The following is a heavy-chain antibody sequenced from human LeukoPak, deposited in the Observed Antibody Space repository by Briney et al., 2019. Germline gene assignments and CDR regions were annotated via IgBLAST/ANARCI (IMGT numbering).Heavy chain of an antibody. CDR3: ARGVYYSLDAFDI. J-gene: IGHJ3*02. CDR2: ISTSGGST. Sequence: PGGSLRLSCAASGFTFSGYAMSWVRQAPGRGLEWVSTISTSGGSTYYADSVKGRFTISRDNSKNTLYPQMNSLRAEDTAVYYCARGVYYSLDAFDIWGQGTMVTVSS. D-gene: IGHD3-22*01. CDR1: GFTFSGYA. V-gene: IGHV3-23*01.